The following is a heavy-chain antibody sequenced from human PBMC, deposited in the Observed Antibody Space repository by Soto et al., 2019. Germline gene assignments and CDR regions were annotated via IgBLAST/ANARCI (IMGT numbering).Heavy chain of an antibody. Sequence: PSETLSLTCAVYGGSFSGYYWSWIRQPPGKGLEWIGEINHSGSTNYNPSLKSRVTISVDTSKNQFSLKLSSVTAADTAVYYCARYSGYRQRGSDYWGQGTLVTVSS. CDR2: INHSGST. J-gene: IGHJ4*02. CDR1: GGSFSGYY. D-gene: IGHD5-12*01. CDR3: ARYSGYRQRGSDY. V-gene: IGHV4-34*01.